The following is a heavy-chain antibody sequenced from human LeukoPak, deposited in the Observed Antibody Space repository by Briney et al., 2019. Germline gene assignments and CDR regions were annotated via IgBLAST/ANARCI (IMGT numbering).Heavy chain of an antibody. CDR2: ISSSSTYI. J-gene: IGHJ4*02. CDR1: GFTFSSYS. D-gene: IGHD2-15*01. CDR3: ARDGIVVVVAAYFDY. Sequence: GGSLRLSCAGSGFTFSSYSMNWVRQAPGKGLEWVSSISSSSTYIYYADSVKGRFTISRDNAKNSLYLQMNSLRGEDTAVYYCARDGIVVVVAAYFDYWGQGTLVSVSS. V-gene: IGHV3-21*01.